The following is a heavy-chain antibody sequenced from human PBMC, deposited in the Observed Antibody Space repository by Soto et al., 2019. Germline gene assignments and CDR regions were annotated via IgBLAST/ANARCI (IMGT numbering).Heavy chain of an antibody. J-gene: IGHJ5*02. CDR2: IYYSGST. Sequence: QVQLQESGPGLVKPSETLSLTCTVSGGSISSYYWSWIRQPPGKGLEWIGYIYYSGSTNYNPSLKSRVTISLDTSKTHFPLKLCSVPAADPAVYYCARHPSYSSSWYNCFDPWGQGTLVTVSS. V-gene: IGHV4-59*08. CDR1: GGSISSYY. CDR3: ARHPSYSSSWYNCFDP. D-gene: IGHD6-13*01.